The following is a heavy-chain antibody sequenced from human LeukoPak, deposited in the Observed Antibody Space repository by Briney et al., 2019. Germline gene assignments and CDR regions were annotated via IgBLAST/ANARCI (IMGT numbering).Heavy chain of an antibody. CDR2: IYYSGST. CDR3: ARDTYYDILTGYYPRDGFDI. CDR1: GGSFSGYY. V-gene: IGHV4-31*11. J-gene: IGHJ3*02. D-gene: IGHD3-9*01. Sequence: PSETLSLTCAVYGGSFSGYYWSWIRQHPGKGLEWIGYIYYSGSTYYNPSLKSRVTISVDTSKNQFSLKLSSVTAADTAVYYCARDTYYDILTGYYPRDGFDIWGQGTMVTVSS.